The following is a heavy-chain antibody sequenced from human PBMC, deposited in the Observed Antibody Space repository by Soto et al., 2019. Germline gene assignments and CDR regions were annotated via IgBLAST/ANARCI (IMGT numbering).Heavy chain of an antibody. CDR1: GGSISSYY. CDR2: IYYSGST. J-gene: IGHJ6*04. Sequence: ETLSLTCTVSGGSISSYYWSWIRQPPGKGLEWIGYIYYSGSTNYNPSLKSRVTISVDTSKNQFSLKLSSVTAADTAVYYCARVERPSYYYSHSGRDLWGKGTTDTVS. CDR3: ARVERPSYYYSHSGRDL. D-gene: IGHD6-6*01. V-gene: IGHV4-59*01.